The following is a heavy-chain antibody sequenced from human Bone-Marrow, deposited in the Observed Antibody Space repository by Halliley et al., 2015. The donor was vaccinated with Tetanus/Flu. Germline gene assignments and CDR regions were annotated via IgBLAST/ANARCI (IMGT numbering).Heavy chain of an antibody. V-gene: IGHV5-51*01. Sequence: GVNYPRDPDTRYSPSFQGQVTLSVDTSTRTAFLQWSSLRASDTAIYYCARQEGMVRNYFGMDVWGQGTTVTVS. D-gene: IGHD2-21*01. J-gene: IGHJ6*02. CDR2: NYPRDPDT. CDR3: ARQEGMVRNYFGMDV.